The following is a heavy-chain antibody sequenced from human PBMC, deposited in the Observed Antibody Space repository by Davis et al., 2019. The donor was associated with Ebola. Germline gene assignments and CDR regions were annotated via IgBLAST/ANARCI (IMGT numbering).Heavy chain of an antibody. Sequence: PGGSLRLSCAASGFTFSNYWMSWVRQAPGKGLEWLGNIKQDGSEKFYVDSVKGRFTISRDNTKNSLYLQMNSLRAEDTAVYYCARGDFWSGYYVDAFDIWGQGTLVTVSS. CDR1: GFTFSNYW. CDR3: ARGDFWSGYYVDAFDI. D-gene: IGHD3-3*01. V-gene: IGHV3-7*03. J-gene: IGHJ3*02. CDR2: IKQDGSEK.